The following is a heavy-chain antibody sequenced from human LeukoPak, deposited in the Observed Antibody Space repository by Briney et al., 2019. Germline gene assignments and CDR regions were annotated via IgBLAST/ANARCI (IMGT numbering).Heavy chain of an antibody. D-gene: IGHD4-23*01. J-gene: IGHJ4*02. Sequence: PGGSLRLSCAASGFTFSNYAMSWVRQAPGKGLEWVSTLSGTGGSTYYADSVKGRFSISRDNAKNTLYLQMNSLRVEDTAVYYCARGRPHGNDYWGQGTLVTVSS. CDR1: GFTFSNYA. CDR3: ARGRPHGNDY. V-gene: IGHV3-23*01. CDR2: LSGTGGST.